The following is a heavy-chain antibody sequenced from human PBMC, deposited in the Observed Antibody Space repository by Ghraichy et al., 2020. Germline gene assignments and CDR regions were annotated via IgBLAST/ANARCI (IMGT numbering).Heavy chain of an antibody. V-gene: IGHV4-30-2*06. CDR1: GDVIGAGGYS. J-gene: IGHJ4*02. CDR2: TYHDRTT. D-gene: IGHD4-17*01. Sequence: SQTLSLTCAVSGDVIGAGGYSWSWIRQSPGKGLEWVGYTYHDRTTHLNPSLKNRVTILVDKSKNQFSLNLSSLPAADTAVYYCARGAHDYAFDFWGQGAPVTVTA. CDR3: ARGAHDYAFDF.